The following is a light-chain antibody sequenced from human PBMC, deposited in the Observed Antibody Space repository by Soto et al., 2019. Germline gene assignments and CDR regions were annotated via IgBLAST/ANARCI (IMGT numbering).Light chain of an antibody. CDR3: QSYDSSLSSVV. J-gene: IGLJ2*01. Sequence: QSVLTQPPSVSGAPGQRVTISCTGSSSNIGAGYDVHWYQQLPGTAPKLLIYVNNNRPSRVPDRFSGSKSDTSASLAITGLQAEDEADYYCQSYDSSLSSVVFGGGTKVTVL. CDR1: SSNIGAGYD. CDR2: VNN. V-gene: IGLV1-40*01.